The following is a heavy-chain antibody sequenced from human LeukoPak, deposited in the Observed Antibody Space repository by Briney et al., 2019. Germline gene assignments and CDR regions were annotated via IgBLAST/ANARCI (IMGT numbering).Heavy chain of an antibody. CDR1: RFTFSSYA. CDR2: ISYDGSNK. V-gene: IGHV3-30-3*01. CDR3: ARDLQMTTVSYFDY. J-gene: IGHJ4*02. Sequence: PGRSLRLSCAASRFTFSSYAMHWVRQAPGKGLEWVAVISYDGSNKYYADSVKGRFTISRDNSKNTLYLQMNSLRAEDTAVYYCARDLQMTTVSYFDYWGQGTLVTVSS. D-gene: IGHD4-17*01.